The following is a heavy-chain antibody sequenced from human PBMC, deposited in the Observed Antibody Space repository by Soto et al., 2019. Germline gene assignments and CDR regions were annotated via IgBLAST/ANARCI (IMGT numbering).Heavy chain of an antibody. Sequence: SETLSLTCTVSGGSVSSGSYYWSWIRQPPGKGLEWIGYIYYSGSTNYNPSLKSRVTISVDTSKNQFSLKLSSVTAADTAVYYCARVGIVVGGEFLDYWGQGTLVTVSS. V-gene: IGHV4-61*01. CDR1: GGSVSSGSYY. J-gene: IGHJ4*02. CDR3: ARVGIVVGGEFLDY. D-gene: IGHD2-15*01. CDR2: IYYSGST.